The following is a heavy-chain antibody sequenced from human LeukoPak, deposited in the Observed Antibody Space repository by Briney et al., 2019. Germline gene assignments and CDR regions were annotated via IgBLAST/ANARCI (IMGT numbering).Heavy chain of an antibody. J-gene: IGHJ4*02. D-gene: IGHD3-3*01. CDR1: GGSISSGGYY. CDR3: ARAGTITIFGVVILYFDY. Sequence: SETLSLTCTVSGGSISSGGYYWSWIRQHPGKGLEWIGYIYYSGSTYYNPSLKSRVTISVDTSKNQFSLKLSSVTAADTAVYYCARAGTITIFGVVILYFDYWGQGTLVTVSS. CDR2: IYYSGST. V-gene: IGHV4-31*03.